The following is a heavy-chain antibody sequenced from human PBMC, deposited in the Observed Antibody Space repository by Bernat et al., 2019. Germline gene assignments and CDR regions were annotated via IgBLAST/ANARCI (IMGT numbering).Heavy chain of an antibody. V-gene: IGHV5-51*03. D-gene: IGHD5-18*01. Sequence: EVQLVQSGAEVKKPVESLQISCKGSGYSFTSYWIAWVRQMPGKGLEWMGIIYPGDSDTRYSPSFQGQVTIAADKYSSTAYLQWSSLKASDTAMYYCARLKQLNDAFDIWGQGTMVTVSS. CDR1: GYSFTSYW. CDR3: ARLKQLNDAFDI. J-gene: IGHJ3*02. CDR2: IYPGDSDT.